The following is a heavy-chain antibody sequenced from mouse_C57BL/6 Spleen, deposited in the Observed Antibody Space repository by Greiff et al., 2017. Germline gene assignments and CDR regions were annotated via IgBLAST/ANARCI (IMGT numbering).Heavy chain of an antibody. CDR1: GYTFTSYW. J-gene: IGHJ3*01. Sequence: VQLQQPGAELVKPGASVKMSCKASGYTFTSYWITWVKQRPGQGLEWIGDIYPGSGSTNYNEKVKSKATLTVDTSSSTAYMQIRSLTSEDSAVYYCARYGNYAWFAYWGQGTLVTVSA. CDR3: ARYGNYAWFAY. V-gene: IGHV1-55*01. D-gene: IGHD2-1*01. CDR2: IYPGSGST.